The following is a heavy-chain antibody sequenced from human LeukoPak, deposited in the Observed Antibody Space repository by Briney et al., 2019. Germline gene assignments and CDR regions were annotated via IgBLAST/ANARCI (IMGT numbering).Heavy chain of an antibody. CDR2: IIPIFGTA. CDR3: ARGRSEREYYFDY. Sequence: GATVKVSCKASGGPFSSYAISWVRQAPGQGLEWTGGIIPIFGTANYAQKFQGRVTITADESTSTAYMELSSLRSEDTAVYYCARGRSEREYYFDYWGQGTLVTVSS. D-gene: IGHD3-10*01. V-gene: IGHV1-69*13. J-gene: IGHJ4*02. CDR1: GGPFSSYA.